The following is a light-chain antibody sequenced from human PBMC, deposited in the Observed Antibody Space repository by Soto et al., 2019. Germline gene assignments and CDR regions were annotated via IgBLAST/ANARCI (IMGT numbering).Light chain of an antibody. CDR3: QQYDPYSPWT. J-gene: IGKJ1*01. CDR1: HNVRNN. V-gene: IGKV3-15*01. Sequence: EIVMTQSPATLSVSPGERATLSCRASHNVRNNLAWYQQKTGQAPRLLIFGASTRATGIPARFSGSGSGTEFTLTISSLQYEDFATYYCQQYDPYSPWTFGQGTKVDVK. CDR2: GAS.